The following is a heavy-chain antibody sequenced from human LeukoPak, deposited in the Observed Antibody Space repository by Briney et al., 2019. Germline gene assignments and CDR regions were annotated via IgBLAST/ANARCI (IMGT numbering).Heavy chain of an antibody. CDR2: IYYSGST. J-gene: IGHJ3*02. CDR1: GGSISSSSYY. V-gene: IGHV4-39*01. CDR3: ASPVVTMIEGGFDI. D-gene: IGHD3-22*01. Sequence: SETLSLTCTVSGGSISSSSYYWGWLRQPPGKGLEWIGSIYYSGSTYYNPSLKSRVTISVDTSKNQFSLKLSSVTAADTAVYYCASPVVTMIEGGFDIWGQGTMVTVSS.